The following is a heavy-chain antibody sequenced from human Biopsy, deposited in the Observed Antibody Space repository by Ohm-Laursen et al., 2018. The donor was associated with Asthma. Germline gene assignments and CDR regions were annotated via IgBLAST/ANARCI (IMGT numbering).Heavy chain of an antibody. CDR1: GRHFGSYN. V-gene: IGHV3-30-3*01. Sequence: SLRLSCAATGRHFGSYNMHWARQAKGKGLEWVAVITFDGSTQHYGDSVKGRFTISRDNSKNMLFLQMNSLRAEDTAVYYCLRDTLGYYFDIWGQGTQVTVSS. CDR2: ITFDGSTQ. CDR3: LRDTLGYYFDI. D-gene: IGHD6-13*01. J-gene: IGHJ4*02.